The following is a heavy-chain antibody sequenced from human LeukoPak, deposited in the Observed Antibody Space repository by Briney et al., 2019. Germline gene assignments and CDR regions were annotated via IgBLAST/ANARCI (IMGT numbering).Heavy chain of an antibody. V-gene: IGHV1-2*02. CDR1: GYTFTGYF. D-gene: IGHD3-22*01. CDR3: ARDERYDSSGYPFDY. J-gene: IGHJ4*02. CDR2: INPNSGGT. Sequence: ASVKVSCKASGYTFTGYFMHWVRQAPGQGLEWMGWINPNSGGTNYAQKFQGRVTMTRDTSISTAYMDLSRLRSDDTAVYYCARDERYDSSGYPFDYWGQGTLVTVSS.